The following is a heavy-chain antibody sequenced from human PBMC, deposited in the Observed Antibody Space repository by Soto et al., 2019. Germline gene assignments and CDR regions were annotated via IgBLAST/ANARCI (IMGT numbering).Heavy chain of an antibody. J-gene: IGHJ4*02. Sequence: EVQLVESGGGLVKPGESLRLSCAESGFTFSGYSMNWVRQAPGKGLEWVSSISTNSDYIYYADSVKGRFTISRDNAKNSLFLQMTGLRVEDAAVYYCARATRGGYIEGFDYWGQGTLVTVSS. CDR2: ISTNSDYI. CDR1: GFTFSGYS. D-gene: IGHD5-12*01. CDR3: ARATRGGYIEGFDY. V-gene: IGHV3-21*01.